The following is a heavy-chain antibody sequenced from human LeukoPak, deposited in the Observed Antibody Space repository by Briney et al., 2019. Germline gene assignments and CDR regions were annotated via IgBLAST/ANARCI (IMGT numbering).Heavy chain of an antibody. CDR2: INPNSGGT. Sequence: ASVKVSCKASGYTFTGYYMHWVRQAPGQGLEWMGWINPNSGGTNYAQKFQGRVTMIRDTSISTAYMELSRLRSDDTAVYYCARAPGGSYLVNFDYWGQGTLVTVSS. V-gene: IGHV1-2*02. J-gene: IGHJ4*02. D-gene: IGHD1-26*01. CDR1: GYTFTGYY. CDR3: ARAPGGSYLVNFDY.